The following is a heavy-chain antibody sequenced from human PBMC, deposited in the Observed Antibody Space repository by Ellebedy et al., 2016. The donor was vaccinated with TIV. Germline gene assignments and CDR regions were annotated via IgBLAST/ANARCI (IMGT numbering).Heavy chain of an antibody. V-gene: IGHV1-8*02. Sequence: ASVKVSXXASGYTFNSYGISWVRQAPGQGLEWMGWMNPNNGDTGYIQKLQGRVTMTRDTSISTAYMELSSLKSEDTAVYYCTRDHSGSGSARGYWGQGTLVTVSS. CDR3: TRDHSGSGSARGY. CDR1: GYTFNSYG. D-gene: IGHD3-10*01. J-gene: IGHJ4*02. CDR2: MNPNNGDT.